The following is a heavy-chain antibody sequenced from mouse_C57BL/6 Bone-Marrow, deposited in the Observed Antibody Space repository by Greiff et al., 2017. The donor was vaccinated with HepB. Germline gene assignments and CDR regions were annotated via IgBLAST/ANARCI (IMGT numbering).Heavy chain of an antibody. CDR2: IYPRSGNT. D-gene: IGHD2-4*01. CDR3: ARYGGLRRNWYFDV. CDR1: GYTFTSYG. J-gene: IGHJ1*03. V-gene: IGHV1-81*01. Sequence: QVHVKQSGAELARPGASVKLSCKASGYTFTSYGISWVKQRTGQGLEWIGEIYPRSGNTYYNEKFKGKATLTADKSSSTAYMELRSLTSEDSAVYFCARYGGLRRNWYFDVWGTGTTVTVSS.